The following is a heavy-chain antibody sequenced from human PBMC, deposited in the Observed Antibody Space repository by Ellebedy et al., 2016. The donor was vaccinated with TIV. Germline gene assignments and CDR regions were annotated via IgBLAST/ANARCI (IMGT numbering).Heavy chain of an antibody. D-gene: IGHD4-17*01. CDR3: ARRSTRTTVFSFAWFDP. CDR2: IDHRGST. CDR1: GGSFSGYY. Sequence: MPSETLSLTCAVYGGSFSGYYWSWIRQPPGKGLEWIGEIDHRGSTNYNPSLKSRVTVLVDTSKNEFSLKVNSVTAADTAVYYCARRSTRTTVFSFAWFDPWGQGALVTVSS. J-gene: IGHJ5*02. V-gene: IGHV4-34*01.